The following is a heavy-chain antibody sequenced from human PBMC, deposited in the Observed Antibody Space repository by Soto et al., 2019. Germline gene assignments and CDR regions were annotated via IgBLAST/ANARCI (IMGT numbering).Heavy chain of an antibody. CDR2: ISRSSTYI. CDR1: GFTFSSYS. Sequence: PGGSLRLSCVASGFTFSSYSLSWVRQTPGKGLEWISCISRSSTYILYADSVKGRFTISRDNAKNSLFLQMNSLRAEDMAVYYCARRRITDGYFAGPHYDFYGMDIWGQGTTVTVSS. D-gene: IGHD2-21*01. CDR3: ARRRITDGYFAGPHYDFYGMDI. V-gene: IGHV3-21*06. J-gene: IGHJ6*02.